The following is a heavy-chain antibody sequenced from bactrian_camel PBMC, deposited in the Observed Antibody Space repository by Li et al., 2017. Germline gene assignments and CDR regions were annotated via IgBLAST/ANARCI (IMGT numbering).Heavy chain of an antibody. CDR3: AADPGLGGPDPPLGDHWYNY. CDR2: IDSDGRT. D-gene: IGHD5*01. Sequence: HVQLVESGGGSVQAGESLRLSCVVSGYRYSTYCMGWLRQVPGNEREPLASIDSDGRTSVADSVKGRFTISKDNAKKILYLQMNSLKPEDTAMYYCAADPGLGGPDPPLGDHWYNYWGQGTQVTVS. J-gene: IGHJ4*01. V-gene: IGHV3S53*01. CDR1: GYRYSTYC.